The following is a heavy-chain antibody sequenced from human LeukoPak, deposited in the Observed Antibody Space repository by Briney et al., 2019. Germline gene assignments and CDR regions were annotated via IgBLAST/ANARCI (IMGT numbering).Heavy chain of an antibody. D-gene: IGHD4-17*01. CDR3: AITAGDYDLYYFDY. CDR2: IIPIFGTA. Sequence: VASVKVSCKASGGTFSSYAISWVRQAPGQGLEWMGRIIPIFGTANYAQKFQGRVTITTDESTSTAYMELSSLRSEDTAVYYCAITAGDYDLYYFDYWGQGTLVTVSS. V-gene: IGHV1-69*05. J-gene: IGHJ4*02. CDR1: GGTFSSYA.